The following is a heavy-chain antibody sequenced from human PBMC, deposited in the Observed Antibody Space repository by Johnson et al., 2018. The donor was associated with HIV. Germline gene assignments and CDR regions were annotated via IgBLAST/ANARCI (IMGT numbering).Heavy chain of an antibody. D-gene: IGHD6-13*01. V-gene: IGHV3-64*01. CDR2: ISTNGGRT. Sequence: VQLVESGGGVVQPGRSLRLSCAASGFTFSSYTMHWVRQAPGKGLEYVSSISTNGGRTHSANSVKGRFTIPRDNSKNTLYLQMGSLRAEDMAVYYCARDGQWGSTTWYSAFDIWGQGTMVTVSS. CDR3: ARDGQWGSTTWYSAFDI. CDR1: GFTFSSYT. J-gene: IGHJ3*02.